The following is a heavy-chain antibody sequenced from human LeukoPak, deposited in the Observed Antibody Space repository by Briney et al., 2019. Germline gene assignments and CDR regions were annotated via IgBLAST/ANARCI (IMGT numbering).Heavy chain of an antibody. CDR1: GYSIRSDYY. CDR3: ARLATLSTIAARGRSWFDP. V-gene: IGHV4-38-2*02. CDR2: IYHSGST. J-gene: IGHJ5*02. D-gene: IGHD6-6*01. Sequence: SETLSLTCTVSGYSIRSDYYWGWIRQPPGKGLEWIGSIYHSGSTYYNPSLKSRVTISVDPSKKQFSLKRNSVTAADTAVYYCARLATLSTIAARGRSWFDPWGQGTLVTVSS.